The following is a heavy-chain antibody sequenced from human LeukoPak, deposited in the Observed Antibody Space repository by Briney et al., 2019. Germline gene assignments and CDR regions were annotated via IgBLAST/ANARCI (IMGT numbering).Heavy chain of an antibody. V-gene: IGHV4-39*01. D-gene: IGHD3/OR15-3a*01. J-gene: IGHJ4*02. CDR3: ARQTGSGLFILP. CDR1: GGSISSSNSY. Sequence: SETLSLTCTVSGGSISSSNSYWGWIRQPPGKGLEWIGSIYYSGNTYYNASLKSQVSISIDTSKNQFSLRLTSVAAADTAVYYCARQTGSGLFILPGGQGTLVTVSS. CDR2: IYYSGNT.